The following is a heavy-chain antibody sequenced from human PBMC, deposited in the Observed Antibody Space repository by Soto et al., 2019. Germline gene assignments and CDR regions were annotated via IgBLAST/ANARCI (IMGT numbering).Heavy chain of an antibody. V-gene: IGHV1-3*05. J-gene: IGHJ6*02. Sequence: QVQLVQSGAEEKKPGASVKVSCKASGYTFTSYAMHLVRQAPGQRLEWMGWINAGNGNTKYSQKFQGRVTITRDTAASTAYMELSSLRSEDTAVYYYASDPSYYGMDVWGQGTTVTVSS. CDR1: GYTFTSYA. CDR3: ASDPSYYGMDV. CDR2: INAGNGNT.